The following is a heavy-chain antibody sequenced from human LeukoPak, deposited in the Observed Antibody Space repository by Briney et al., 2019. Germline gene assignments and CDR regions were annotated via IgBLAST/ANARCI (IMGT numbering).Heavy chain of an antibody. J-gene: IGHJ5*02. V-gene: IGHV4-30-4*01. Sequence: SETLSLTCTVSGDSITSGDYYWSWIRQPPGKGLEWIAYMYYSGSTYYNPSLKSRVTMSADTSKNQLSLKLSSVTAADTAVYYCARPYYYDSRIDPWGQGILVTVSS. CDR3: ARPYYYDSRIDP. D-gene: IGHD3-22*01. CDR1: GDSITSGDYY. CDR2: MYYSGST.